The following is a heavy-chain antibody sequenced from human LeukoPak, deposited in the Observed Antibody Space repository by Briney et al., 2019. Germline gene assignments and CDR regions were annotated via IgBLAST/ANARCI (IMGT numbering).Heavy chain of an antibody. CDR3: ARNPYDSSGYKAPYWPFDL. J-gene: IGHJ2*01. D-gene: IGHD3-22*01. CDR2: IAGSGRHT. CDR1: GVTFSSYA. V-gene: IGHV3-23*01. Sequence: GGSLRLSCAASGVTFSSYAMSWVRQAPGKGLEWVSSIAGSGRHTYYADSAKGRFTISRDNSKNTLYLQMNSLRAEDTAVYYCARNPYDSSGYKAPYWPFDLWGRGTLVTVSS.